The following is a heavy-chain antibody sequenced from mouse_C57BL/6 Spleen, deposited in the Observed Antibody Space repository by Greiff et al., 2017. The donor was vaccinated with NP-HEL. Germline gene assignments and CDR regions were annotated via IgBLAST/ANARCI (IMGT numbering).Heavy chain of an antibody. Sequence: VQLKQSGPELVKPGASVKIPCKASGYTFTDYNMDWVKQSHGKSLEWIGDINPNNGGTIYNQKFKGKATLTVDKSSSTAYMELRSLTSEDTAVYYCARRTINYYGSRYYFDYWGQGTTLTVSS. J-gene: IGHJ2*01. CDR3: ARRTINYYGSRYYFDY. V-gene: IGHV1-18*01. D-gene: IGHD1-1*01. CDR2: INPNNGGT. CDR1: GYTFTDYN.